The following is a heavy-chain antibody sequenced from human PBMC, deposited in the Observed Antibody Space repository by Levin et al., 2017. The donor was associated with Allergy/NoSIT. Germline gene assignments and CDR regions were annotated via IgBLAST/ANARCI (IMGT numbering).Heavy chain of an antibody. CDR1: GASISSYY. Sequence: SETLSLTCTVSGASISSYYWSWIRQPPGKGLEWIGYVHYSGSTNYNPSLKSRVTISVDTSKNQFSLTLSSVTAADTAVYYCARDRTPYGANSVVYYYGMDVWGQGTTVTVSS. CDR3: ARDRTPYGANSVVYYYGMDV. V-gene: IGHV4-59*01. J-gene: IGHJ6*02. CDR2: VHYSGST. D-gene: IGHD4-23*01.